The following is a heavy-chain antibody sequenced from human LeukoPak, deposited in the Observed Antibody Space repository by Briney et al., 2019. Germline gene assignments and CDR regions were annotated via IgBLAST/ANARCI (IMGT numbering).Heavy chain of an antibody. V-gene: IGHV7-4-1*02. Sequence: ASVKVSCKASGYTFTSYAMNWVRQAPGQGLEWMGWINTNTGNPTYAQGFTGRFVFSLDTSVSTAYLQISSLKAEDTAVYYCARSNNDGDYLGVGFDYWGQGTLVTVSS. CDR1: GYTFTSYA. CDR3: ARSNNDGDYLGVGFDY. CDR2: INTNTGNP. D-gene: IGHD4-17*01. J-gene: IGHJ4*02.